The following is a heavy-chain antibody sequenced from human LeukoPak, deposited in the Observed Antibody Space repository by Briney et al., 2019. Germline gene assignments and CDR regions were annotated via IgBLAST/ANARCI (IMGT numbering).Heavy chain of an antibody. CDR1: GGSIRSHY. CDR2: SYYSGST. J-gene: IGHJ4*02. D-gene: IGHD6-19*01. Sequence: SETLSLTCTVSGGSIRSHYWSWIRQPPGKGLEWIGYSYYSGSTNYNPSLKSRVTISVDTSKSQFSLKLTSVTAADTAVYYCARVPYTTGWPFYFDSWGQGILVTVSS. V-gene: IGHV4-59*11. CDR3: ARVPYTTGWPFYFDS.